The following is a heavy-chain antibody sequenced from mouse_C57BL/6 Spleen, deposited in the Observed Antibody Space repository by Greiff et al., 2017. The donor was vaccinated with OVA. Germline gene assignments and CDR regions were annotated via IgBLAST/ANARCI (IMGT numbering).Heavy chain of an antibody. J-gene: IGHJ1*03. D-gene: IGHD2-2*01. CDR2: IRSKSNNYAT. V-gene: IGHV10-1*01. CDR3: VRCGYADGYFDV. CDR1: GFSFNTYA. Sequence: EVMLVESGGGLVQPKGSLKLSCAASGFSFNTYAMNWVRQAPGKGLEWVARIRSKSNNYATYYADSVKDRFTISRDDSESMLYLQMNNLKTEDTAMYYCVRCGYADGYFDVWGTGTTVTVSS.